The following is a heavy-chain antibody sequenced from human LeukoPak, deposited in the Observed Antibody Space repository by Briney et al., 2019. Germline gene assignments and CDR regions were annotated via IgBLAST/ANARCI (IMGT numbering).Heavy chain of an antibody. D-gene: IGHD4-17*01. CDR1: GFSFNTYA. CDR2: ISSSSSTK. V-gene: IGHV3-48*01. CDR3: ARGYGDYEDAIDY. Sequence: GGSLRLACAASGFSFNTYAMTWVRQTPGKGLEWLSYISSSSSTKKYAGSVKSRFTISRDNAQNSLFLQMNSLRGEDTAVYYCARGYGDYEDAIDYWGQGTLVTVSS. J-gene: IGHJ4*02.